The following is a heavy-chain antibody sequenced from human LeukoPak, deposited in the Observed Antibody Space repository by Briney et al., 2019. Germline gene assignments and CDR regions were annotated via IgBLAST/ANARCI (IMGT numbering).Heavy chain of an antibody. Sequence: SETLSLTCAVYGGSFSGYYWSWIRQPPGKGLEWIGEINHSGSTNYNPSLKSRVTISVDTSKNQCSLKLSSVTAADTAVYYCASASRTWAKNYWGQGTLVTVSS. D-gene: IGHD1-1*01. J-gene: IGHJ4*02. CDR2: INHSGST. CDR3: ASASRTWAKNY. V-gene: IGHV4-34*01. CDR1: GGSFSGYY.